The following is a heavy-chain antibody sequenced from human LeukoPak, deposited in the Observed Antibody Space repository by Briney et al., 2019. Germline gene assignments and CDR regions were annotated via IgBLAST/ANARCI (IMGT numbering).Heavy chain of an antibody. J-gene: IGHJ5*02. CDR3: AKDGGHFYDDSGYKTLDP. CDR1: GLTFSTYW. Sequence: PGGSLRLSCAASGLTFSTYWMTWVRQAPGKGLEWVSAISGSGDHTYYTDSVKGRFTISRDNSKNTLYLQMNSLRADDTALYYCAKDGGHFYDDSGYKTLDPWGQGTLVTVSS. CDR2: ISGSGDHT. D-gene: IGHD3-22*01. V-gene: IGHV3-23*01.